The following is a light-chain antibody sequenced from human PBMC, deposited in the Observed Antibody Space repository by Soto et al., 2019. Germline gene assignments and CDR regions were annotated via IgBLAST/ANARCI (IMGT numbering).Light chain of an antibody. V-gene: IGLV2-14*01. J-gene: IGLJ1*01. Sequence: QSVLTQPASVSGSPGQSITISCTVTGIDVGGYNYVSWYQQHPGKAPKLMIYEVSNRPSGVSNRFSGSKSGNTASLTISGLQAEDEADYYCSSYTSSSTYVFGTGTKVTVL. CDR2: EVS. CDR3: SSYTSSSTYV. CDR1: GIDVGGYNY.